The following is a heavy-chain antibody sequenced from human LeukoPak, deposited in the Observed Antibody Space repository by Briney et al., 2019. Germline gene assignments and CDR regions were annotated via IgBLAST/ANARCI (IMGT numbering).Heavy chain of an antibody. CDR1: GFSFGTYS. V-gene: IGHV3-33*01. D-gene: IGHD2-8*01. J-gene: IGHJ4*02. Sequence: GGSLRLSCVVSGFSFGTYSMHWARQVPGKGLEWVAVIWYDGSNEDYADSVKGRFTIPRVNSKNTLYLQMNSLRAEDTAVYYCAREMAVWGQGALVTVSS. CDR3: AREMAV. CDR2: IWYDGSNE.